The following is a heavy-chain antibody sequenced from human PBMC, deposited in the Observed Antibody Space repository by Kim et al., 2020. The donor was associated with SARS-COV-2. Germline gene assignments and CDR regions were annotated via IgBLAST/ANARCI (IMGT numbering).Heavy chain of an antibody. CDR3: EAAAY. D-gene: IGHD2-15*01. CDR2: ISDSGVRT. J-gene: IGHJ4*02. V-gene: IGHV3-23*01. CDR1: GFTFSRYA. Sequence: GGSLRLSCAASGFTFSRYAMSWARQAPGKGLEWVSTISDSGVRTHYADSVKGRFTISRDNSKSTLFLHMNSLRAEETALYYCEAAAYWGQGSLVTVSS.